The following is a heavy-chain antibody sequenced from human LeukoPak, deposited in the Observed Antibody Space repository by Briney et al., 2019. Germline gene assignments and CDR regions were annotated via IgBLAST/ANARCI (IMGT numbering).Heavy chain of an antibody. V-gene: IGHV4-31*03. Sequence: SETLSLTCTVSGGSISSGGYYWSWIRQHPGKGLEWIGYIYYSGSTYYNPSLKSRVTISVDTSKNQFSLKLSSVTAADTAVYYCARGRIAVAGTSGDWFDPWGQGTLVTVSS. J-gene: IGHJ5*02. CDR2: IYYSGST. CDR1: GGSISSGGYY. CDR3: ARGRIAVAGTSGDWFDP. D-gene: IGHD6-19*01.